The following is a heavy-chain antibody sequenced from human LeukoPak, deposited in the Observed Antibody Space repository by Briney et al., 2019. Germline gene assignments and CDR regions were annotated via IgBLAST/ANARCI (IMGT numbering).Heavy chain of an antibody. CDR3: ARGGVYSSGSYYLYYFDY. V-gene: IGHV3-30-3*01. CDR1: GFTFSSYA. Sequence: GGSLRLSCVVSGFTFSSYAMHWVSQAPGKGLEWVALISYDGSNKYYADSVKGRFTISRDNSKNTLYLQMNSLRAEDTAVYYCARGGVYSSGSYYLYYFDYWGQGTLVTVSS. J-gene: IGHJ4*02. CDR2: ISYDGSNK. D-gene: IGHD6-19*01.